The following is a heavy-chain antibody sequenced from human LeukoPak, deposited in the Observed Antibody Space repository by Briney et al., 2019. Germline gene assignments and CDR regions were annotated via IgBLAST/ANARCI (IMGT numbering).Heavy chain of an antibody. D-gene: IGHD5-12*01. Sequence: GRSLRLSCAASGFTFSSYGMHWVRQAPGKGLEWVAVIWYDGSNKYYADSVKGRFTISRDNSKNTLYLQMNSLRAEDTAVYYCANSGYENNWFDPWGQGTLVTVSS. CDR1: GFTFSSYG. CDR2: IWYDGSNK. J-gene: IGHJ5*02. CDR3: ANSGYENNWFDP. V-gene: IGHV3-33*06.